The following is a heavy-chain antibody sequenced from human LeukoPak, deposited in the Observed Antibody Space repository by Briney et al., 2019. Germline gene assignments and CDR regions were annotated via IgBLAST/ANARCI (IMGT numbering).Heavy chain of an antibody. Sequence: SETLSLTCAVSGYSISSSNWWGWIRQPPGKGLEWIGYIYYSGSIYYNPSLKSRVTMSVDTSKNQFSLKLSSVTAVDMAVYYCARSGGEGAARGAFDIWGQGTMVTVSS. CDR3: ARSGGEGAARGAFDI. CDR2: IYYSGSI. V-gene: IGHV4-28*05. J-gene: IGHJ3*02. D-gene: IGHD6-6*01. CDR1: GYSISSSNW.